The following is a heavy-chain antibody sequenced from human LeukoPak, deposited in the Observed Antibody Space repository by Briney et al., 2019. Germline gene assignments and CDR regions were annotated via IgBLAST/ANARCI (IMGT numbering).Heavy chain of an antibody. D-gene: IGHD1-20*01. V-gene: IGHV3-74*01. Sequence: GGSLRLSCAASGFTFSSYWMHWVRQAPGKGLVWVSRVNSDVSITNYADSVKGRFTISRDNAKNTLFLQMNSLRAEDTAVYYCAKDQYNWNYYYYYMDVWGKGTTVTVSS. CDR3: AKDQYNWNYYYYYMDV. CDR1: GFTFSSYW. CDR2: VNSDVSIT. J-gene: IGHJ6*03.